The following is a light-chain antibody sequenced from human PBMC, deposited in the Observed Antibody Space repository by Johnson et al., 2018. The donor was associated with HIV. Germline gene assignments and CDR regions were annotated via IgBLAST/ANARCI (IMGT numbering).Light chain of an antibody. J-gene: IGLJ1*01. CDR3: GTWDTSLGAQYV. CDR2: DNN. V-gene: IGLV1-51*01. CDR1: SSNIGNSY. Sequence: QSVLTQPPSVSAAPGQKVTISCSGSSSNIGNSYVSWYQQLPGTAPKLLIYDNNKRPSGIPDRFSASKSGTSATLVITGLQTGDEADYYCGTWDTSLGAQYVFGSGTKVTVL.